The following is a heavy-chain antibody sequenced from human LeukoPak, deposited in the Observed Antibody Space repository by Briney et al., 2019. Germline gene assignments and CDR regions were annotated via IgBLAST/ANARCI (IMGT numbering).Heavy chain of an antibody. V-gene: IGHV1-18*01. J-gene: IGHJ4*02. CDR1: GYTFTSYG. CDR3: ARATGRVVRGITWRYFDY. Sequence: ASVKVSCTASGYTFTSYGISWVRQAPGQGLEWMGWISGYNDNTKYAQKLQGRVTMTTDTSTSTAYMELRSLRSDDTAVYYCARATGRVVRGITWRYFDYWGQGTLVTVSS. D-gene: IGHD3-10*01. CDR2: ISGYNDNT.